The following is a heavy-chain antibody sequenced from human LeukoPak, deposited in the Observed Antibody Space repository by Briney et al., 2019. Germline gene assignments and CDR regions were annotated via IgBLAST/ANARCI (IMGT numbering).Heavy chain of an antibody. V-gene: IGHV3-30*18. Sequence: GRSLRLSCAASGFTFSSYGMRWVRQAPGKGLEWVAVISYDGSNKYYADSVKGRFTISRDNSKNTLYLQMNSLRAEDTAVYYCAKDKWDYYGSFDYWGQGTLVTVSS. CDR1: GFTFSSYG. CDR3: AKDKWDYYGSFDY. D-gene: IGHD3-10*01. CDR2: ISYDGSNK. J-gene: IGHJ4*02.